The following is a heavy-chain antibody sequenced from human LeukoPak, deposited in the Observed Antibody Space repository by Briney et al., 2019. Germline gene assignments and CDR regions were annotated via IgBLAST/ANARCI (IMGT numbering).Heavy chain of an antibody. CDR3: AKDRERWLSSVRWFDP. Sequence: GGSLRLSCAASGFTFSSYGMHWVRQAPGKGLEWVAFIRYDGSNKYYADSVKGRFTISRDNSKNTLYLQMNSLRAEDTAVYYCAKDRERWLSSVRWFDPWGQETLVTVSS. V-gene: IGHV3-30*02. CDR2: IRYDGSNK. D-gene: IGHD3-22*01. CDR1: GFTFSSYG. J-gene: IGHJ5*02.